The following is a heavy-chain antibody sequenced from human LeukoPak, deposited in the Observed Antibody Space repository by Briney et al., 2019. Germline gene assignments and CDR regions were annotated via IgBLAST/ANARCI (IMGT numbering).Heavy chain of an antibody. CDR3: TRGPPNWGYDF. Sequence: ASVKVSCKASGYTFPSYFMHWVRQAPGQGLEWMGIINPTGGSTTYAQKFQGRVTMTRDTSTSTVYMELRSLRSDDTAVYYCTRGPPNWGYDFWGQGTLVTVSS. V-gene: IGHV1-46*01. CDR2: INPTGGST. J-gene: IGHJ4*02. CDR1: GYTFPSYF. D-gene: IGHD7-27*01.